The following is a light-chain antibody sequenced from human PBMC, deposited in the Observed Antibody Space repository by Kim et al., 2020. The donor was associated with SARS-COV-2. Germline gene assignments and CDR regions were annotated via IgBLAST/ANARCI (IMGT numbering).Light chain of an antibody. CDR3: AAWDASLNGWV. V-gene: IGLV1-44*01. CDR2: NNN. Sequence: GQRVTISCSGRSSNIGNNTINWYQQLPGAAPKLLIYNNNQRPSGVPDRFSGSKSGTSASLAISGLQSENEADYYCAAWDASLNGWVFGGGTQLTVL. CDR1: SSNIGNNT. J-gene: IGLJ3*02.